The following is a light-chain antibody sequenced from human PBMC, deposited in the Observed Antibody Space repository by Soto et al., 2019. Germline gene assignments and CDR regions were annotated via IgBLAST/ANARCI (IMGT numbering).Light chain of an antibody. V-gene: IGKV3-11*01. CDR2: DAS. CDR1: QSISSY. Sequence: EIVLTQSPATLSLSPGERATLSCRASQSISSYLAWYQQKPGQAPMLLIYDASNRATCIPARFSGSGSGTDFTRTISSLGPEDLAVYYCQQRSNWPWTFGQGTKVEIK. J-gene: IGKJ1*01. CDR3: QQRSNWPWT.